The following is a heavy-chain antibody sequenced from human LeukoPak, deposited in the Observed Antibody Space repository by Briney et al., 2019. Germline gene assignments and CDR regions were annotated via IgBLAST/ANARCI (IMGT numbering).Heavy chain of an antibody. CDR3: AKDGKFHYGYYFDY. J-gene: IGHJ4*02. CDR1: GFTFSSYA. D-gene: IGHD3-10*01. Sequence: PGGSLRLSCAASGFTFSSYAMSWVRQAPGKGLEWVSAISGSGGSTYYADSVKGRFTISRDNSKNTLYLQMNSLRVEDTAVYYCAKDGKFHYGYYFDYWGQGTLVTVSS. V-gene: IGHV3-23*01. CDR2: ISGSGGST.